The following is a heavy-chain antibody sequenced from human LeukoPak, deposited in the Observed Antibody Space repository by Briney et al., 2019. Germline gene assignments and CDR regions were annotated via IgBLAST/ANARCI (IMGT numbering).Heavy chain of an antibody. J-gene: IGHJ4*02. D-gene: IGHD3-10*01. CDR2: ISASGGST. CDR1: GFTFSTYA. CDR3: AKDRRDEAYGSGGADYFDY. Sequence: GGSLRLSCAASGFTFSTYAMSWVRHVRGKGLEWVAAISASGGSTYYADSVKDRFTISRDNSKTTPNLQMNSLRAEDTAVYYCAKDRRDEAYGSGGADYFDYWGQGTLVTVSS. V-gene: IGHV3-23*01.